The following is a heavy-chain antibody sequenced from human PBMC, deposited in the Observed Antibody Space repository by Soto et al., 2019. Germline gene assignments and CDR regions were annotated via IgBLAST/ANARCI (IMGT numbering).Heavy chain of an antibody. CDR2: INAGNGNT. D-gene: IGHD1-1*01. V-gene: IGHV1-3*05. J-gene: IGHJ4*02. CDR3: ASDGADLDEADY. CDR1: GYTFTSYA. Sequence: QVQLVQSGAEEKKPGASVKVSCKASGYTFTSYAMHWVRQAPGQRLEWMGWINAGNGNTKYSQKFQGRITITRDTSASTAYMELSSLRSEDTAVYYCASDGADLDEADYWGQGTLVTVSS.